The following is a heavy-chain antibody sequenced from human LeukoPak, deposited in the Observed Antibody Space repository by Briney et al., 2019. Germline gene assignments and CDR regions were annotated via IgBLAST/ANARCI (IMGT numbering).Heavy chain of an antibody. D-gene: IGHD3-9*01. Sequence: RPGRSLRLSCAASGFTFSKYGMHWVRQAPGKGLEWVAVISYDGGEQHYGDSVKGRFSISRDDSKSTIYLQMNSLTVEDTALYYCAKPRTFYDILTVSFQQWGQGTWVSVSS. J-gene: IGHJ1*01. CDR1: GFTFSKYG. CDR3: AKPRTFYDILTVSFQQ. CDR2: ISYDGGEQ. V-gene: IGHV3-30*18.